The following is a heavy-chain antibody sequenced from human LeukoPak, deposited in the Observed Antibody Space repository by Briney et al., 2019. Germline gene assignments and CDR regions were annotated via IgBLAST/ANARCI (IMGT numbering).Heavy chain of an antibody. Sequence: GGSLRLSCAASGFTFSSYAMSWVRQAPGKGLEWVSAISGSGGSTYYADSVKGRFTISRDNSKNTLYLQMNSLKAEDTAVYYCAYLNLYGGYVADYWGQGTLVTVSS. CDR3: AYLNLYGGYVADY. CDR1: GFTFSSYA. CDR2: ISGSGGST. V-gene: IGHV3-23*01. J-gene: IGHJ4*02. D-gene: IGHD5-12*01.